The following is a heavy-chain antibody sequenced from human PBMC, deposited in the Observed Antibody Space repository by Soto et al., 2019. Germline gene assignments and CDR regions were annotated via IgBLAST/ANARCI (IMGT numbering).Heavy chain of an antibody. V-gene: IGHV1-2*04. Sequence: GASVKVSCKASGYTFTGYYMHWVRQAPGQGLEWMGWINPNSGGTNYAQKFQGWVTMTRDTSISTAYMELSRLRSDDTAVYYCARSLMNTAMVTFYYFDYWGQGTLVTVSS. J-gene: IGHJ4*02. CDR1: GYTFTGYY. D-gene: IGHD5-18*01. CDR2: INPNSGGT. CDR3: ARSLMNTAMVTFYYFDY.